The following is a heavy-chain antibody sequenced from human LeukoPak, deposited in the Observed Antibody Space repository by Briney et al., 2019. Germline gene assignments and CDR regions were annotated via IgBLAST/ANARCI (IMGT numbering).Heavy chain of an antibody. CDR2: IYYSEST. Sequence: SETLSLTCTVSGGSISSYYWSWIRQPPGKGLEWIGYIYYSESTNYNPSLKSRVTISVDTSKNQFSLKLSSVTAADTAVYYCARVRLDYSNYYYYMDVWGKGTTVTVSS. D-gene: IGHD4-11*01. V-gene: IGHV4-59*01. CDR3: ARVRLDYSNYYYYMDV. CDR1: GGSISSYY. J-gene: IGHJ6*03.